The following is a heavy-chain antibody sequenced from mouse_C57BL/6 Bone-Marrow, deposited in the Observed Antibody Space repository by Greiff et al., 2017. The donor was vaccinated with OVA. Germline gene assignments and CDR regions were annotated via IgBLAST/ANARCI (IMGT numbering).Heavy chain of an antibody. CDR2: IYPRDGST. V-gene: IGHV1-85*01. CDR3: AAKYGNYEVDY. J-gene: IGHJ4*01. D-gene: IGHD2-1*01. Sequence: VQLQQSGPELVKPGASVKLSCKASGYTFTSYDINWVKQRPGRGLEWIGWIYPRDGSTKYNEKFRGKATLTVDTSSSTAYMELHSLTSEDSAVYFCAAKYGNYEVDYWGQGTSVTVSS. CDR1: GYTFTSYD.